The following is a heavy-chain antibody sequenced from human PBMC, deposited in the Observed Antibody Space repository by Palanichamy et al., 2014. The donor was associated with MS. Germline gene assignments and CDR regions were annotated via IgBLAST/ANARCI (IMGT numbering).Heavy chain of an antibody. J-gene: IGHJ5*02. CDR2: INPNSGGT. D-gene: IGHD3-22*01. CDR3: ARLNYDSSGYYYGEAWFDP. V-gene: IGHV1-2*06. CDR1: GYTFTGYY. Sequence: QVQLVQSGAEVKKPGASVKVSCKASGYTFTGYYMHWVRQAPGQGLEWMGRINPNSGGTNYAQKFQGRVTMTRDTSISTAYMELSRLRSDDTAVYYCARLNYDSSGYYYGEAWFDPWGQGTLVTVSS.